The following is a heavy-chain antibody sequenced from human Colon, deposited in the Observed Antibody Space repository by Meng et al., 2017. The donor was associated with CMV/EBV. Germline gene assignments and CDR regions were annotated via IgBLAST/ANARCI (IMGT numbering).Heavy chain of an antibody. V-gene: IGHV3-74*01. Sequence: GESLKISCAASGFTFSSYWMHWVRQAPGKGLVWVSRINSDGSSTSYADSVKGRFTISRDNAKNSLYLQMNSLRLEDTALYYCAKDLSKYASLPMDLWGQGTPVTVSS. CDR2: INSDGSST. CDR1: GFTFSSYW. J-gene: IGHJ5*02. CDR3: AKDLSKYASLPMDL. D-gene: IGHD2-2*01.